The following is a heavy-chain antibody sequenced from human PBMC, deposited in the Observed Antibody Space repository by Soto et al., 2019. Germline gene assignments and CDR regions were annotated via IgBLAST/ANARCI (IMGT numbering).Heavy chain of an antibody. J-gene: IGHJ6*02. Sequence: ASVKVSCKASGYTFTSYYMHWVRQAPGQGLEWMGIINPSGGSTSYAQKFQGRVTMTRDTSTSTVYMELSSLRSEDTAVYYCAREDIVLMVYAVALHPVGMDVWGQGTTVTVSS. CDR2: INPSGGST. CDR3: AREDIVLMVYAVALHPVGMDV. CDR1: GYTFTSYY. D-gene: IGHD2-8*01. V-gene: IGHV1-46*01.